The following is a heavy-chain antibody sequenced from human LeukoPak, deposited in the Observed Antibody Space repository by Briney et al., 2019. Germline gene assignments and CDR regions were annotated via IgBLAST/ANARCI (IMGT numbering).Heavy chain of an antibody. V-gene: IGHV3-48*04. D-gene: IGHD6-19*01. Sequence: HPGGSLRLSCAVSGFYFSTYSIDWVRQAPGKGLEWVSYISSSSSNIYHADSVKGRFTISRDNAKNSLHLQMNSLRAEDTAVYYCARVGRSGWTVDYWGQGTLVTVSS. CDR2: ISSSSSNI. CDR1: GFYFSTYS. CDR3: ARVGRSGWTVDY. J-gene: IGHJ4*02.